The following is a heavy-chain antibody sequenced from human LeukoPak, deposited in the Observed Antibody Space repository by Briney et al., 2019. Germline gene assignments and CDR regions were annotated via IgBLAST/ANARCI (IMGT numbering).Heavy chain of an antibody. D-gene: IGHD5-18*01. J-gene: IGHJ3*02. V-gene: IGHV3-23*01. CDR2: ISGSGAST. CDR1: GFTFSTYA. Sequence: GGSLRLSCAASGFTFSTYAVTWVRQAPGKGLEWVSAISGSGASTYCADSVKGRFTISRDNSKNTLYLQMKSLRAEDTAVYYCAKDRAIHLVPYYLVPDIWGQGTMVTVSS. CDR3: AKDRAIHLVPYYLVPDI.